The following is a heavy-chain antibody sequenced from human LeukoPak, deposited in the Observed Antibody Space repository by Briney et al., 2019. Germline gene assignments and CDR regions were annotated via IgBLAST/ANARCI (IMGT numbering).Heavy chain of an antibody. D-gene: IGHD5-12*01. J-gene: IGHJ4*02. Sequence: SETLSLTCTVSGGSISSYYWSWIRQPPGKGLEWIGYIYYSGSTNYNPSLKSRVTILVDTSKNQFSLKLSSVTAADTAVYYCAREVASAGLDYWGQGTLVTVSS. CDR2: IYYSGST. V-gene: IGHV4-59*01. CDR3: AREVASAGLDY. CDR1: GGSISSYY.